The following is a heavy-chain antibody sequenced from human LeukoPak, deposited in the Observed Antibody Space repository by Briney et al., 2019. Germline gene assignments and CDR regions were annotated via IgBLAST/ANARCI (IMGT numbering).Heavy chain of an antibody. CDR3: ARRGNGKAGPLDY. D-gene: IGHD1-26*01. V-gene: IGHV4-59*08. J-gene: IGHJ4*02. CDR1: GGSISSYY. CDR2: SYYSGST. Sequence: SETLSLTCTVSGGSISSYYWSWIRQPPGKGLEWIGYSYYSGSTNYNPSLKSRVTISVDTSQNQFSLKLSSVTAADTAVYYCARRGNGKAGPLDYWGQGTLVTVSS.